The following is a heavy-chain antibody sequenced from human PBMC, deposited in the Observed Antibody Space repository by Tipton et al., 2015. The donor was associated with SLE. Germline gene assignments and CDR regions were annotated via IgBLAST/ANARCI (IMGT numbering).Heavy chain of an antibody. CDR2: IRSKANSYAT. CDR1: GFTFSDSA. CDR3: ARQPFDQPSRFDD. D-gene: IGHD2-2*01. Sequence: SLRLSCAASGFTFSDSAMHWVRQASGKGLEWVGRIRSKANSYATAYGASVKGRFTISRDDSKNMAYLQMNSLKTEDTAVYFCARQPFDQPSRFDDWGQGTLVTVSS. V-gene: IGHV3-73*01. J-gene: IGHJ4*02.